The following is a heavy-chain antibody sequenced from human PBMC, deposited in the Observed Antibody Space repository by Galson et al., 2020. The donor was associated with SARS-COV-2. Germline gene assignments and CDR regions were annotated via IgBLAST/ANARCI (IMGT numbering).Heavy chain of an antibody. V-gene: IGHV3-7*01. CDR3: ARARSVAVLCYFDY. D-gene: IGHD6-19*01. CDR2: IKQDGSEK. J-gene: IGHJ4*02. CDR1: GFTFSSYW. Sequence: GGSLRLSCAASGFTFSSYWMSWVRQAPGKGLEWVANIKQDGSEKYYVDSVKGRFTISRDNAKNSLYLQMNSLRAEDTAVYYCARARSVAVLCYFDYWGQGTLVTVSS.